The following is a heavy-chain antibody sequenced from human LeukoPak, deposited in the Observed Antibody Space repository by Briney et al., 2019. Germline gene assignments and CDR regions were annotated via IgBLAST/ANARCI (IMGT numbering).Heavy chain of an antibody. CDR2: IYTSGST. CDR3: ARAVMVRGVLDY. CDR1: AGSLSGYY. V-gene: IGHV4-59*10. D-gene: IGHD3-10*01. J-gene: IGHJ4*02. Sequence: SETLSLTCAVYAGSLSGYYWSWIRQPAGKGLEWIGRIYTSGSTHYNPSLKSRVTISVDTSKNQFSLKLSSVTAADTAVYYCARAVMVRGVLDYWGQGTLVTVSS.